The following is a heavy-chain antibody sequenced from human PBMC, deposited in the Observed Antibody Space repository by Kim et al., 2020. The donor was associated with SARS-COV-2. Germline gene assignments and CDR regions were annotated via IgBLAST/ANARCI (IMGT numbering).Heavy chain of an antibody. J-gene: IGHJ6*02. CDR1: GGSISSYY. Sequence: SETLSLTCTVSGGSISSYYWSWIRQPAGKGLEWIGRIYTSGSTNYNPSLMSRVTMSVDTSKNQFSLKLSSVTAADTAVYYCARDSPPRGWELLSTSYGMDVWGQGTTVTVSS. V-gene: IGHV4-4*07. CDR3: ARDSPPRGWELLSTSYGMDV. D-gene: IGHD1-26*01. CDR2: IYTSGST.